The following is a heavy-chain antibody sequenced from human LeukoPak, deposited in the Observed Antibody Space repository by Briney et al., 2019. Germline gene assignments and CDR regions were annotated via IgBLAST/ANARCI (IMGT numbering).Heavy chain of an antibody. D-gene: IGHD3-16*02. Sequence: PGGSLRLSCAASGFTFDDYGMSWVRQAPGKGLEWVSDINWNGDSTGYADSVKGRFTISRDNAKNSLYLQMNSLRAEDTALYYSARRESSYQNYYYYYHMDVSGKGTPVTVSS. V-gene: IGHV3-20*04. J-gene: IGHJ6*03. CDR1: GFTFDDYG. CDR3: ARRESSYQNYYYYYHMDV. CDR2: INWNGDST.